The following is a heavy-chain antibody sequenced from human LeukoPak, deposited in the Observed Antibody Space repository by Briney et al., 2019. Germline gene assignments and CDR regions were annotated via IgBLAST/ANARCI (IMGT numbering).Heavy chain of an antibody. CDR2: IHYSGST. CDR3: AREGSAIDY. V-gene: IGHV4-59*01. D-gene: IGHD2-15*01. Sequence: SEALSLTCTVPGGSISSYYWSWSRQPPGEGLQWIGYIHYSGSTNYHPSLKSRVTISVDPSKNQFSLKLRSVTAAETAVYYCAREGSAIDYWGQGTLVTVSS. CDR1: GGSISSYY. J-gene: IGHJ4*02.